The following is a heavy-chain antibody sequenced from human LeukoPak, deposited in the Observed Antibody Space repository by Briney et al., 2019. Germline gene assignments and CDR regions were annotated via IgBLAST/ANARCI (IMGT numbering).Heavy chain of an antibody. CDR1: GGTFSSYA. CDR3: ARGSIGSKRQQLFGY. V-gene: IGHV1-69*05. Sequence: ASVKVSCKASGGTFSSYAISWVRQAPGQGLEWMGGIIPIFGTANYAQKFQGRVTITTDESTSTAYMELSSLRSEDTAVYYCARGSIGSKRQQLFGYWGQGTLVTVSS. CDR2: IIPIFGTA. J-gene: IGHJ4*02. D-gene: IGHD6-13*01.